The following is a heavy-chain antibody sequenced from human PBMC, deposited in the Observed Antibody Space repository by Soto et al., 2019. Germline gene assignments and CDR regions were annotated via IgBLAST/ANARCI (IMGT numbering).Heavy chain of an antibody. J-gene: IGHJ4*02. D-gene: IGHD5-18*01. Sequence: QITLKESGPTLVKPTQTLTLTCTFSGFSLSTSGVGVGWIRQPPGKALEWLALIYWDDDKRYSPSLKSRLTIXKXTXXNQVVLTMTNMDPVDTATYYCANTGVDTAMVQFDYWGQGTLVTVSS. V-gene: IGHV2-5*02. CDR2: IYWDDDK. CDR1: GFSLSTSGVG. CDR3: ANTGVDTAMVQFDY.